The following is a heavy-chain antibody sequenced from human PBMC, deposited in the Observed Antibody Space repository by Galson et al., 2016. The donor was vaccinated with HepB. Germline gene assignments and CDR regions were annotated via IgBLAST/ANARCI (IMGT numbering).Heavy chain of an antibody. CDR2: ISAYNGNT. J-gene: IGHJ3*01. CDR3: ARDQDVCGGDCLFGYALDF. V-gene: IGHV1-18*01. Sequence: SVKVSCKASGYIFFTYGINWVRQAPGQGLEWMGWISAYNGNTNYAENFQGRVTMTTDTSTNTAYMELRSLRSDDTAVYYCARDQDVCGGDCLFGYALDFWGQGTVVTVSA. D-gene: IGHD2-21*02. CDR1: GYIFFTYG.